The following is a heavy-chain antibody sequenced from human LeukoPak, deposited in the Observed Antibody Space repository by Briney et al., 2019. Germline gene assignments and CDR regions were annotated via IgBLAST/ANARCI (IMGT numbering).Heavy chain of an antibody. CDR2: INPNSGGT. CDR3: ARVMWELRGGDGAFDI. CDR1: GYTFTGYY. Sequence: ASVKVSCKASGYTFTGYYMHWVRQAPGQGLEWMGWINPNSGGTNYAQKFQGRVTMTRDTSISTAYMELSRLRSDDTAVYYCARVMWELRGGDGAFDIWGQGTMVTVSS. V-gene: IGHV1-2*02. J-gene: IGHJ3*02. D-gene: IGHD1-26*01.